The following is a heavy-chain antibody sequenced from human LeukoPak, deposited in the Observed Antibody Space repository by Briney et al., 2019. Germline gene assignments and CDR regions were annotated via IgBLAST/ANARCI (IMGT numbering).Heavy chain of an antibody. D-gene: IGHD1-26*01. CDR3: AKSNSGSYHFYFDH. Sequence: GGSLRLSCTASGFTFNNYAMSWVRQAPGKGLEWVSAISGSGDSTYYAGSVKGRVTISRDNSKNTLYLQMNSLRAEDTALYYCAKSNSGSYHFYFDHWGQGTLVTVSS. V-gene: IGHV3-23*01. J-gene: IGHJ4*02. CDR2: ISGSGDST. CDR1: GFTFNNYA.